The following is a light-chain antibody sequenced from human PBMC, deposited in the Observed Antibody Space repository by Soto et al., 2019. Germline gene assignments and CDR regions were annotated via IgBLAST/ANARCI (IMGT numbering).Light chain of an antibody. J-gene: IGKJ1*01. CDR2: DAS. CDR1: QGISNS. Sequence: DIQMTQSPSSLSASVGDRVTITCRASQGISNSLAWYQQEPGKVPKLLIYDASTLQSGVSSRFSGSGSGTEFTLTISSLQPEDVATYYCQKYDSAPETFDQGTKVEIK. V-gene: IGKV1-27*01. CDR3: QKYDSAPET.